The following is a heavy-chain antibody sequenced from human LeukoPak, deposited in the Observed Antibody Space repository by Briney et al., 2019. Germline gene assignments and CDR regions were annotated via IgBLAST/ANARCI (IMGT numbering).Heavy chain of an antibody. V-gene: IGHV3-20*04. Sequence: GGSLRLSCAASGFTFDDYGMSWVRQAPGKGLEWVSGINWNGGSTGYADSVKGRFTISRDNAKSSLYLQMNSLRAEDTALYYCRTYYYGSGREDAFDIWGQGTMVTVSS. CDR3: RTYYYGSGREDAFDI. D-gene: IGHD3-10*01. CDR2: INWNGGST. J-gene: IGHJ3*02. CDR1: GFTFDDYG.